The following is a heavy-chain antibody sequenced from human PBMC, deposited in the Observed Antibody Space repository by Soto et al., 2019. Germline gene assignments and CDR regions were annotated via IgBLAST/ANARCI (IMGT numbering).Heavy chain of an antibody. CDR3: ARRGSGSYYDY. CDR2: ISGSGGST. CDR1: GFTFSSYA. D-gene: IGHD1-26*01. Sequence: EVQLLESGGGLVQPGGSLRLSCAASGFTFSSYAMRWVRQAPGKGLEWVSAISGSGGSTYYADSVKGRFTISRDNSKNTLSLQMNSLRAEDTAVYYCARRGSGSYYDYWGHGPLVPVSS. V-gene: IGHV3-23*01. J-gene: IGHJ4*01.